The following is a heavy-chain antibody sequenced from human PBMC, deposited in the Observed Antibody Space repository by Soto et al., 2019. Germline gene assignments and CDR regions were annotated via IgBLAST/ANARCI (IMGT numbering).Heavy chain of an antibody. CDR2: IWYDGSDG. Sequence: SLRLSCAVSGFTFSRFGMHWVRQAPGKGLEWVALIWYDGSDGYYADSVKGRFTISRDNSKNALYLQMNSLRDEDTAVYYCVKNMWTTTDAFDIWGQGTMVTVSS. J-gene: IGHJ3*02. D-gene: IGHD1-1*01. V-gene: IGHV3-33*03. CDR1: GFTFSRFG. CDR3: VKNMWTTTDAFDI.